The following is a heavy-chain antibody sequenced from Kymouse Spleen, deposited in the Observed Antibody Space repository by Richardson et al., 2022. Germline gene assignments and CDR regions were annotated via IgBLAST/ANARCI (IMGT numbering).Heavy chain of an antibody. V-gene: IGHV3-13*01. CDR1: GFTFSSYD. J-gene: IGHJ4*02. Sequence: EVQLVESGGGLVQPGGSLRLSCAASGFTFSSYDMHWVRQATGKGLEWVSAIGTAGDTYYPGSVKGRFTISRENAKNSLYLQMNSLRAGDTAVYYCARGMY*WCMLENFFDYWGQGTLVTVSS. CDR2: IGTAGDT. D-gene: IGHD2-8*01. CDR3: ARGMY*WCMLENFFDY.